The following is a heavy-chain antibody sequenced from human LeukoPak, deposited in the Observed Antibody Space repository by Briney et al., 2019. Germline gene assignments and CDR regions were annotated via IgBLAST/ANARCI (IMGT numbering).Heavy chain of an antibody. Sequence: GGSLRLSSPASGFTFSSYAMSWVRQAPGKGLEWVSAVSGRVGSTYYADSVKGRYTISRHNSKNTLYLQMNSLRAEDTAVYYCAKDPSIAVAGDYWGQGTLVTVSS. J-gene: IGHJ4*02. V-gene: IGHV3-23*01. CDR2: VSGRVGST. CDR3: AKDPSIAVAGDY. CDR1: GFTFSSYA. D-gene: IGHD6-19*01.